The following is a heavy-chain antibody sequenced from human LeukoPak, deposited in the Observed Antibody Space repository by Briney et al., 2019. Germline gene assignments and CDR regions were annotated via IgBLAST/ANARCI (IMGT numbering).Heavy chain of an antibody. D-gene: IGHD3-9*01. J-gene: IGHJ6*02. Sequence: SETLSLTCAVYGGSFSGYYWSWIRQPPGKGLEWIGEINHSGSTNYNPSLKSRVTISVDTSKNQFSLKLRSVTAADTAVYYCAREPPYYDIFTGYYPQYYYYGMDVWGQGTTVTVSS. CDR2: INHSGST. V-gene: IGHV4-34*01. CDR3: AREPPYYDIFTGYYPQYYYYGMDV. CDR1: GGSFSGYY.